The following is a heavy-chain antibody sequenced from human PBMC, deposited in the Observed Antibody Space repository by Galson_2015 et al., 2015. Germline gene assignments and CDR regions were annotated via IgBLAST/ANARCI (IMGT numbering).Heavy chain of an antibody. V-gene: IGHV3-30-3*01. CDR2: ISYDGSNK. CDR3: ARLDSGGSYDL. CDR1: GFTFSSYA. D-gene: IGHD1-26*01. Sequence: SLRLSCAASGFTFSSYAMHWVRQAPGKGLEWVAGISYDGSNKYYAYSVKGRFTISRDNSKNTLYLQMNRLKAEDTAVYFCARLDSGGSYDLWGQGTLVTVSS. J-gene: IGHJ5*02.